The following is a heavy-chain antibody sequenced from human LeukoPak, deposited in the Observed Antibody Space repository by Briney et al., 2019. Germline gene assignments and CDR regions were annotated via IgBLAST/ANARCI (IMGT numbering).Heavy chain of an antibody. Sequence: SGGSLRLSCAASGFTFSSYGMHWVRQAPGKGLEWVAFIRYDGSNKYYADSVKGRFTISRDNSKNTLYLQMNSLRAEDTAVYYCAKDRPYGYDILTGSYSYYHMDVWGKGTTITISS. J-gene: IGHJ6*03. CDR3: AKDRPYGYDILTGSYSYYHMDV. D-gene: IGHD3-9*01. V-gene: IGHV3-30*02. CDR1: GFTFSSYG. CDR2: IRYDGSNK.